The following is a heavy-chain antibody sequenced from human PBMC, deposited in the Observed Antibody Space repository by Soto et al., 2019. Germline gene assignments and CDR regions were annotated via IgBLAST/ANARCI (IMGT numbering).Heavy chain of an antibody. D-gene: IGHD6-19*01. CDR2: IIPIFGTA. V-gene: IGHV1-69*12. Sequence: QVQLVQSGAEVKKPGSSVKVSCKASGGTFSSYAISWVRQAPGQGLEWMGGIIPIFGTANYAQKFQGRVTITADDSTSTADRELSSLRSEDTAVYYCATSPSGWYSYYFAYWGQGTLVTVSS. CDR3: ATSPSGWYSYYFAY. J-gene: IGHJ4*02. CDR1: GGTFSSYA.